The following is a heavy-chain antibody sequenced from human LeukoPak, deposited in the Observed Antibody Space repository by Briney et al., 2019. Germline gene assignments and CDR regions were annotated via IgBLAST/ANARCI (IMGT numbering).Heavy chain of an antibody. Sequence: SQSLSLTCTVSGGFISSGDYYWGRIRQPPGKGLEGVGHIYYNGSTYYNPSLKSRFTITVDTSQNHFSLELSSVTAADTTAYYCGRGELYYDSSGYYLTNALDIWGQGTMVTVSS. CDR2: IYYNGST. CDR3: GRGELYYDSSGYYLTNALDI. J-gene: IGHJ3*02. D-gene: IGHD3-22*01. V-gene: IGHV4-30-4*01. CDR1: GGFISSGDYY.